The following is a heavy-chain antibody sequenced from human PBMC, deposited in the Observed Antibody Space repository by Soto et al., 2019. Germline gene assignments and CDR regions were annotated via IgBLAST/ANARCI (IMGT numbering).Heavy chain of an antibody. Sequence: GGSLRLSCAASGFTFSSYGMHWVRQAPGKGLEWVAVISYDGSNKYCADSVKGRFTISRDNSKNTLYLQMNSLRAEDTAVYYCAKPPLGYYYYYGMDVWGQGTTVTVSS. V-gene: IGHV3-30*18. CDR2: ISYDGSNK. J-gene: IGHJ6*02. CDR1: GFTFSSYG. CDR3: AKPPLGYYYYYGMDV.